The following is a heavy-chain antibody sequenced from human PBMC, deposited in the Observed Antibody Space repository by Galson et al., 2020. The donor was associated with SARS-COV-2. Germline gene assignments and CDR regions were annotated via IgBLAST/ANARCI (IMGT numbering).Heavy chain of an antibody. V-gene: IGHV3-11*01. Sequence: GESLKISCAASGFTFSDYYMSWIRQAPGKGLEWVSYISSSGSTIYYADSVKGRFTISRDNAKNSLYLQMNSLKAEDTAVYYCAREGCSGGSCYSRAFDIWGQGTMVTVSS. CDR1: GFTFSDYY. J-gene: IGHJ3*02. CDR3: AREGCSGGSCYSRAFDI. D-gene: IGHD2-15*01. CDR2: ISSSGSTI.